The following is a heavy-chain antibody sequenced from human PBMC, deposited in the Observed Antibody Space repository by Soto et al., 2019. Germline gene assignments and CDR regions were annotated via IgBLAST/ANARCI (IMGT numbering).Heavy chain of an antibody. CDR3: ARVRQLVGYFYYYMDV. CDR2: IYYSGST. CDR1: GGSISSSSYY. Sequence: PSETLSLTCTVSGGSISSSSYYWGWIRQPPGKGLEWIGSIYYSGSTYYNPSLKSRVTISVDTSKNQFSLKLRSDDTAVYYCARVRQLVGYFYYYMDVWGKGTTVTVSS. V-gene: IGHV4-39*07. D-gene: IGHD6-6*01. J-gene: IGHJ6*03.